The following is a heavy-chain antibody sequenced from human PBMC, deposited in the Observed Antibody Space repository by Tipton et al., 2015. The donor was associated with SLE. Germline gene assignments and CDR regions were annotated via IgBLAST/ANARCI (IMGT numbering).Heavy chain of an antibody. CDR2: INPNSGGT. CDR3: ARGPITMVLHPNWFDP. D-gene: IGHD3-10*01. CDR1: GYTFTGYY. Sequence: QSGPEVKKPGASVKVSCKASGYTFTGYYMHWVRQAPGQGLEWMGRINPNSGGTNYAQKFQGRVTMTRDTSISTAYMELSRLRSDDTAVYYCARGPITMVLHPNWFDPWGQGTLVTVSS. V-gene: IGHV1-2*06. J-gene: IGHJ5*02.